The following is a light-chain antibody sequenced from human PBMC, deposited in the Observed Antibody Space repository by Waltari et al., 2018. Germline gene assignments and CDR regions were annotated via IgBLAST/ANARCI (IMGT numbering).Light chain of an antibody. CDR1: NSDVGSYNL. J-gene: IGLJ2*01. CDR2: DVT. CDR3: SSYAGGSNGI. Sequence: QSALTQPASVSGSPGQSITISCTGTNSDVGSYNLVSWYQQHPGKAPKLTLYDVTKRRSRVPTRLCGATTGNTASLPISGLQAEEEADYYCSSYAGGSNGIFGGGTKVTVL. V-gene: IGLV2-23*02.